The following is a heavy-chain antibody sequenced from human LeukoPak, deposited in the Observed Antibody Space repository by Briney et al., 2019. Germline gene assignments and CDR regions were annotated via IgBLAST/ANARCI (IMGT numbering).Heavy chain of an antibody. CDR3: AKDFNVDTAYDY. Sequence: PGRSLRLSCAASGFTFDDYAMHWVRQAPGKGLEWVSGISWNSGSIGYADSVKGRFTISRDNAKNSLYLQMNSLRAEDTAVYYCAKDFNVDTAYDYWGQGTLVTVSS. CDR1: GFTFDDYA. J-gene: IGHJ4*02. D-gene: IGHD5-18*01. CDR2: ISWNSGSI. V-gene: IGHV3-9*01.